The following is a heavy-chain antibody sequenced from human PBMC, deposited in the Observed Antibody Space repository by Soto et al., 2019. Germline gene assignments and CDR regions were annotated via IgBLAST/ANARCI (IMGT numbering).Heavy chain of an antibody. D-gene: IGHD6-13*01. V-gene: IGHV1-69*12. CDR3: ARGPIAAAGTTYYYYCMDV. CDR2: IIPIFGTA. J-gene: IGHJ6*02. CDR1: GGTFSSYA. Sequence: QVQLVQSGAEVKKPGSSVKVSCKASGGTFSSYAISWVRQAPGQGLEWMGGIIPIFGTANYAQKFQGRVTITADESTSTAYMELSSLRSEDTAVYYCARGPIAAAGTTYYYYCMDVWGQGTTVTVSS.